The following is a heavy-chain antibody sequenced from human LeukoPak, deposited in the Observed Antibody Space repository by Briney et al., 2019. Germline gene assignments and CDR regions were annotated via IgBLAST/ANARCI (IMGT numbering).Heavy chain of an antibody. CDR1: GGSISSSSYY. CDR2: IYYSGST. V-gene: IGHV4-39*01. D-gene: IGHD3-22*01. CDR3: ALASASYYDSSGYWCAFDI. Sequence: PSETLSLTCTVSGGSISSSSYYWGWIRQPPGKGLEWIGSIYYSGSTYYNPSLKSRVTISVDTSKNQFSLKLSSVTAADTAVYYCALASASYYDSSGYWCAFDIWGQGTMVTVSS. J-gene: IGHJ3*02.